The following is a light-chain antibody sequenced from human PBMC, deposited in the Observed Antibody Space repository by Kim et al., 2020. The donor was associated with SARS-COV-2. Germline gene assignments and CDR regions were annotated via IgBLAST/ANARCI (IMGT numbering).Light chain of an antibody. V-gene: IGLV3-1*01. CDR1: KLGDKY. J-gene: IGLJ1*01. CDR2: QDS. Sequence: SYELTQPPSVSVSPVQTASITCSGDKLGDKYACWYQQKPGQSPVLVIYQDSKRPSGIPERFSGSNSGNTATLTISGTQAMDEADYYCQAWDSSTGVFGTGTKVTVL. CDR3: QAWDSSTGV.